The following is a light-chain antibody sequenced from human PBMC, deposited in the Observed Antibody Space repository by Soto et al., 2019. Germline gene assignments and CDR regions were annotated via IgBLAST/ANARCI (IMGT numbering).Light chain of an antibody. V-gene: IGKV3-15*01. CDR2: GAS. CDR1: QSVSSN. Sequence: EIVMTQSPATLSVSPGERATLSCRASQSVSSNLAWYQQKPGQAPSILIYGASTRATGIPARFSGSGSGTEFTFTISSLQSEDFAVYYCQQYNNWPRTFGQGTKVEIK. CDR3: QQYNNWPRT. J-gene: IGKJ1*01.